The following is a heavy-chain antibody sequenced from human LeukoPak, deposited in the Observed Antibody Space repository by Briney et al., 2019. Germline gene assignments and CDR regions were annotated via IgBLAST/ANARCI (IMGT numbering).Heavy chain of an antibody. V-gene: IGHV4-34*01. CDR2: INHSGST. CDR1: GGSFSGYY. J-gene: IGHJ4*02. CDR3: ARGRGFSSSWYAAPFDY. D-gene: IGHD6-13*01. Sequence: SDTLSLTCAVYGGSFSGYYGSWLRQPPGKRLEWLGEINHSGSTNYNPSLKSRVTISVDTSKNQFSLKLSSVTAADTAVYYCARGRGFSSSWYAAPFDYWGQGTLVTVSS.